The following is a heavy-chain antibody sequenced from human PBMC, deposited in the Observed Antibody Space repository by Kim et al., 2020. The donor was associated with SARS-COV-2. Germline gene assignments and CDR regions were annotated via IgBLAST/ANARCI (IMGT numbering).Heavy chain of an antibody. V-gene: IGHV4-34*01. Sequence: SETLSLTCAVYGGSFSGYYWSWIRQPPGKGLEWIGEINHSGSTNYNPSLKSRVTISVDTSKNQFSLKLSSVTAADTAVYYCARVGPITMVRGVMDPPPARAFDIWGQGTMVTVSS. D-gene: IGHD3-10*01. CDR2: INHSGST. J-gene: IGHJ3*02. CDR1: GGSFSGYY. CDR3: ARVGPITMVRGVMDPPPARAFDI.